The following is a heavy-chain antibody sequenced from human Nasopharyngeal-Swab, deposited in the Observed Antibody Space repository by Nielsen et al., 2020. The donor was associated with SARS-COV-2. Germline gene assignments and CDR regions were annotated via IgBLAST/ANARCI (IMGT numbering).Heavy chain of an antibody. CDR2: ISYDGSNK. D-gene: IGHD2-15*01. CDR3: AKARGGGFYYYYMDV. CDR1: GFTFSSYG. J-gene: IGHJ6*03. Sequence: GVALKLSCAPSGFTFSSYGMHWVRQAPGKGLEWVAVISYDGSNKYYADSVKGRFTISRDNSKNTLYLQMNSLRAEDTAVYYCAKARGGGFYYYYMDVWGKGTTVTVSS. V-gene: IGHV3-30*18.